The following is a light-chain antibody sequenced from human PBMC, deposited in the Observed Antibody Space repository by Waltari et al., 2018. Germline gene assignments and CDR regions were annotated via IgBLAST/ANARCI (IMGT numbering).Light chain of an antibody. Sequence: EIVLTQSPGTLSLSPGERATFSCRASQSVSKYLAWYQQKPGQAPRLFIYDASTRATGIPDRFSGSGWGTDFRLTISRLEPEDFAVYYCQKYGTLPATFGQGTKVQMK. V-gene: IGKV3-20*01. J-gene: IGKJ1*01. CDR3: QKYGTLPAT. CDR2: DAS. CDR1: QSVSKY.